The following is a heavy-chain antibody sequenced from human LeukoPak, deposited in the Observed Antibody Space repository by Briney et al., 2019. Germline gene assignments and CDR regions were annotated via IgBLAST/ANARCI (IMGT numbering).Heavy chain of an antibody. Sequence: GGSLRLSCAASGFTFGSYSMNWVRQAPGKGLEWVSSISSSSSYIYYADSVKGRFTISRDNAKNSLYLQMNSLRAEDTAVYYCARRYFSGSYPIDYWGQGTLVTVSS. J-gene: IGHJ4*02. CDR3: ARRYFSGSYPIDY. CDR1: GFTFGSYS. D-gene: IGHD1-26*01. CDR2: ISSSSSYI. V-gene: IGHV3-21*01.